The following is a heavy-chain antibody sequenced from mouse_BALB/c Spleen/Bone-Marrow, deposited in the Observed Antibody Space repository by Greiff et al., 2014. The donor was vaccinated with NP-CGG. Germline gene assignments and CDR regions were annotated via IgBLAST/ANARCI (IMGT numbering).Heavy chain of an antibody. D-gene: IGHD2-4*01. CDR1: GFTFTDYY. V-gene: IGHV7-3*02. J-gene: IGHJ1*01. Sequence: EVQLVESGGGLVQPGGSLRLSCATSGFTFTDYYMSWVRQPPGKALEWLGFIRNKANGYTTEYSASVKGRFTISRDNSQSILYLQMNTLRAEDSATYYCAREIFNDYHWYFDVWGAGTTVTVSS. CDR2: IRNKANGYTT. CDR3: AREIFNDYHWYFDV.